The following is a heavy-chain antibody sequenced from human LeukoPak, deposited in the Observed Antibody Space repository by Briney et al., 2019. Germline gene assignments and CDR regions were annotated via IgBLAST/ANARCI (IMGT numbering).Heavy chain of an antibody. D-gene: IGHD3-10*01. CDR1: GFTFSSYD. J-gene: IGHJ4*02. V-gene: IGHV3-13*01. Sequence: GGSLRLSCAASGFTFSSYDMHWVRQATAKGLEWVSAIGTAGDTYYPGSVKGRFTISRENTKNSLYLQMNSLRDGDTAVYYCARVHYGSGSSFDYWGQGTLVTVSS. CDR2: IGTAGDT. CDR3: ARVHYGSGSSFDY.